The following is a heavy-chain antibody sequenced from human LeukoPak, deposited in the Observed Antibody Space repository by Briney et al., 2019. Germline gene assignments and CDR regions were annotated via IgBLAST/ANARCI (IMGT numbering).Heavy chain of an antibody. J-gene: IGHJ3*02. CDR3: TRSGRGGAFDI. V-gene: IGHV1-46*01. D-gene: IGHD1-26*01. CDR2: INPSGGST. Sequence: ASVKVSCKASGYTFTSYYMHWVRQAPGQGLEWMGIINPSGGSTSYAQKFQGRVTMTRDMSTSTVYMELSSLRSEDTAVYYCTRSGRGGAFDIWGQGTMVTVSS. CDR1: GYTFTSYY.